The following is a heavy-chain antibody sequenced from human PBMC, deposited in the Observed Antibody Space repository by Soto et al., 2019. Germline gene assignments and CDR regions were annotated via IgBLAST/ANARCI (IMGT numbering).Heavy chain of an antibody. CDR2: ISAYNGNT. Sequence: ASVKVSCKASGYTFTSYGISWVRQAPGQGLEWMGWISAYNGNTNYAQKLQGRVTMTTDTSTSTAYMELRSLRSDDTAVYYCARRLEVITGTTGWFDPWGQGTLVTVSS. D-gene: IGHD1-7*01. J-gene: IGHJ5*02. CDR3: ARRLEVITGTTGWFDP. V-gene: IGHV1-18*01. CDR1: GYTFTSYG.